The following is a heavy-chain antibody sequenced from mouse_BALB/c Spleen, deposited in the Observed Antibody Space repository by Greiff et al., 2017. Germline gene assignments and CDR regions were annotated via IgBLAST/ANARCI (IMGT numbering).Heavy chain of an antibody. Sequence: EVQLQESGGGLVQPGGSRKLSCAASGFTFSSFGMHWVRQAPEKGLEWVAYISSGSSTIYYADTVKGRFTISRDNPKNTLFLQMTSLRSEDTAMYYCARYDGYYLDYWGQGTTLTVSS. CDR3: ARYDGYYLDY. CDR1: GFTFSSFG. V-gene: IGHV5-17*02. D-gene: IGHD2-3*01. J-gene: IGHJ2*01. CDR2: ISSGSSTI.